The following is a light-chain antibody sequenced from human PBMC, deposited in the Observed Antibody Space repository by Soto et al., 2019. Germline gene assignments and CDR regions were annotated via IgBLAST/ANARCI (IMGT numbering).Light chain of an antibody. CDR2: EVS. CDR1: RSDVGGYNL. CDR3: CSYAGYSTLV. J-gene: IGLJ1*01. V-gene: IGLV2-23*02. Sequence: QSVLTQTASVSGSPGQSITISCTGTRSDVGGYNLVSWFQQSPGKVPKLIIYEVSKRPSGVSDRFSGSKTDDTASLTIPGLQAEDQADYFCCSYAGYSTLVFGTGTKVTVL.